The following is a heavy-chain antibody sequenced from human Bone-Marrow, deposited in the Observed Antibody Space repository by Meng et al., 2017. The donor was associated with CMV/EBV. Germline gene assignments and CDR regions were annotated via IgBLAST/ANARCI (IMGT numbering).Heavy chain of an antibody. CDR3: ATAYSSSPGFLYNWFDP. Sequence: GESLKISCAASGFIFSSYAMNWVRQAPGKGLEWVSSISSNSIYIYYADSVKGRFTISRDNARNPLYLQMNSLRAEDMAVYYCATAYSSSPGFLYNWFDPWGQGTLVTVSS. CDR2: ISSNSIYI. V-gene: IGHV3-21*01. CDR1: GFIFSSYA. J-gene: IGHJ5*02. D-gene: IGHD6-6*01.